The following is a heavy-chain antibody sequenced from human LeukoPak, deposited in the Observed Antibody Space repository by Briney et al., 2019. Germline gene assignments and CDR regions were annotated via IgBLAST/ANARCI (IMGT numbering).Heavy chain of an antibody. J-gene: IGHJ4*02. Sequence: GGSLRLSCAASGFTFSSYEMKWVRQDPGEGLEWVSYISSSGSTIYYADSVKGRLTISRDNAKNSLYLQMNSLRAEDTAVYYCARGGYSYGIGDYWGQGTQVTV. V-gene: IGHV3-48*03. D-gene: IGHD5-18*01. CDR3: ARGGYSYGIGDY. CDR1: GFTFSSYE. CDR2: ISSSGSTI.